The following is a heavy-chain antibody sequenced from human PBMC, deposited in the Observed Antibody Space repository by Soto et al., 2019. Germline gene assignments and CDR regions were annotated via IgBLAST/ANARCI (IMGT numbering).Heavy chain of an antibody. D-gene: IGHD6-6*01. J-gene: IGHJ4*02. CDR3: AKGVVYSSSALDFDY. Sequence: GGSLRLSCAASGFTFDDYAMHWVRQAPGKGLEWVSGISWNSGSIGYADSVKGRFTISRDNAKNSLYLQMNSLRAEDTALYYCAKGVVYSSSALDFDYWGQGTLVTVSS. CDR1: GFTFDDYA. CDR2: ISWNSGSI. V-gene: IGHV3-9*01.